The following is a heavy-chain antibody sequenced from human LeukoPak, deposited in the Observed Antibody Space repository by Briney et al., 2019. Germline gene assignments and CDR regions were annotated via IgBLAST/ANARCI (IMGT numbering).Heavy chain of an antibody. CDR3: ANPPGIAAAGTDYYYGMDV. V-gene: IGHV3-30-3*01. D-gene: IGHD6-13*01. CDR1: GFTFSSYA. J-gene: IGHJ6*02. CDR2: ISYDGSNK. Sequence: GGSLRLSCAASGFTFSSYAMHWVRQAPGKGLEWVAVISYDGSNKYYADSVKGRFTISRDNSKNTLYLQMNSLRAEDTAVYYCANPPGIAAAGTDYYYGMDVWGQGTTVTVSS.